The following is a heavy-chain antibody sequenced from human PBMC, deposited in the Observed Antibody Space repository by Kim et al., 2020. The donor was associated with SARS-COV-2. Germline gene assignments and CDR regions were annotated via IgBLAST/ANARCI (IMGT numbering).Heavy chain of an antibody. J-gene: IGHJ5*02. CDR1: GGSISSTHW. Sequence: SETLSLTCAVSGGSISSTHWWSWVRQPPGKGLEWIGEIYHSGSTTYNPSLKSRVTISVDKSKNQFSLKLNSVTAADTALYYCAAGGRPYFYDSSGFYTSWGQGTLVTVSS. CDR2: IYHSGST. V-gene: IGHV4-4*02. D-gene: IGHD3-22*01. CDR3: AAGGRPYFYDSSGFYTS.